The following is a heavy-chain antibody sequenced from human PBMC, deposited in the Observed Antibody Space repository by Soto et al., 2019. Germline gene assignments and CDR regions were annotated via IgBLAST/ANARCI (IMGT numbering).Heavy chain of an antibody. CDR1: GGSISTGGYY. V-gene: IGHV4-31*03. CDR2: IYHSGMT. CDR3: ATVRWELHDAFDI. D-gene: IGHD1-26*01. J-gene: IGHJ3*02. Sequence: QVQLQESGPGLVKSSQTLSLTCTVSGGSISTGGYYWSWIRQRPGRGLEWIGYIYHSGMTFSNPSLQSRVAISIYTSQNQFSLKLSSVTAADTAVYYCATVRWELHDAFDIWGHGTMVSVSS.